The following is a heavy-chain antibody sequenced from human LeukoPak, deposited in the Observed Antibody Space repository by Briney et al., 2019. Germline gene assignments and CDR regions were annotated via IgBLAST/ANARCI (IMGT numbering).Heavy chain of an antibody. J-gene: IGHJ5*02. V-gene: IGHV4-4*07. Sequence: SETLSLTCLVSGGSIHSYYWTWIRQPAGKGREWIGRTYTSESTNYNPSLKSRVTMSIDTSKKQFSLKLNSVTAADTAVYYCATYDQRLAFDNWGQGTLVTVSS. CDR3: ATYDQRLAFDN. CDR2: TYTSEST. D-gene: IGHD6-25*01. CDR1: GGSIHSYY.